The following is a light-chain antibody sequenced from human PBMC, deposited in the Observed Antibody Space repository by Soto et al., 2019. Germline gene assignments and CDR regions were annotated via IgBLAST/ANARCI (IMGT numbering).Light chain of an antibody. CDR3: QRGSNWPPVT. CDR1: QSVSSY. J-gene: IGKJ4*01. V-gene: IGKV3-11*01. CDR2: DAS. Sequence: EIVLTQSPATLSLSPGERATLSCRASQSVSSYLAWYQQNPGQAPSLLIYDASNRATGIPARFSGSGSGTDFTRTSRSLESEDFGVYSCQRGSNWPPVTFGGGTKVQIK.